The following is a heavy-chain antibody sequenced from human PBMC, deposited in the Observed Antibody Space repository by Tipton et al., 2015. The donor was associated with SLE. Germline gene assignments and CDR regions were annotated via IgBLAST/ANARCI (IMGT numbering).Heavy chain of an antibody. CDR1: GASINDHY. V-gene: IGHV4-59*11. D-gene: IGHD6-6*01. CDR2: IYYSGST. J-gene: IGHJ3*02. CDR3: ARDKYSSSTGVFDI. Sequence: TLSLTCTVSGASINDHYWSWVRQSPGKGLEWIGYIYYSGSTTYNPSLKSRVTISVDKSKTRFSLKLNSVTAADTAVYYCARDKYSSSTGVFDIWGQGTMVTVSS.